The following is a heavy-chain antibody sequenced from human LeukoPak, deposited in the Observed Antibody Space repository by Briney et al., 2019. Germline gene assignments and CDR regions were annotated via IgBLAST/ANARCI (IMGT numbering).Heavy chain of an antibody. CDR1: GFTFSDYA. J-gene: IGHJ6*02. CDR3: TRGPRPLRYCSGGSCPSYYSGMDV. Sequence: GGSLRLSCAASGFTFSDYAMHWVRLTPGKGLEWVAVISFDGNNKYYADSVKGRFTISRDNSKNTLYLQMNSLRVEDTAVYSCTRGPRPLRYCSGGSCPSYYSGMDVWGQGTTVTVSS. CDR2: ISFDGNNK. D-gene: IGHD2-15*01. V-gene: IGHV3-30*04.